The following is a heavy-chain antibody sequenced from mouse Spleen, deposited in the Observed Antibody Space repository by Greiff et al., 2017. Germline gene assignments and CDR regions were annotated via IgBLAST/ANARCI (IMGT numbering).Heavy chain of an antibody. CDR1: GYTFTGYW. CDR3: AREGVTGTPG. Sequence: QVQLKESGAELMKPGASVKLSCKATGYTFTGYWIEWVKQRPGHGLEWIGEILSGSGSTNYNEKFKGKATFTADTSSNTAYMQLSSLTTEDSAIYYCAREGVTGTPGWGQGTTLTVSS. J-gene: IGHJ2*01. D-gene: IGHD4-1*01. V-gene: IGHV1-9*01. CDR2: ILSGSGST.